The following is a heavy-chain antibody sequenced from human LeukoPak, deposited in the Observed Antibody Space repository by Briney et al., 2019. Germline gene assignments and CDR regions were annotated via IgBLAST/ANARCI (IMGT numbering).Heavy chain of an antibody. J-gene: IGHJ6*02. CDR2: IRSKANSYAT. CDR1: GFTFSGSA. CDR3: TIRADYYGSGSYSASYYYYGMDV. D-gene: IGHD3-10*01. V-gene: IGHV3-73*01. Sequence: GGSLKLSCAASGFTFSGSAMHWVRQASGKGLEWVGRIRSKANSYATAYAASVKGRFTISRDDSKNTAYLQMNSLKTEDTAVYYCTIRADYYGSGSYSASYYYYGMDVGGQGTTVTVSS.